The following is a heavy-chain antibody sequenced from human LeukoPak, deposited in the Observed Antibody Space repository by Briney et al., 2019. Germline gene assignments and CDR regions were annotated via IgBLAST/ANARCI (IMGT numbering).Heavy chain of an antibody. CDR1: GYTFTNYF. J-gene: IGHJ4*02. CDR3: ARGPDYGGPDY. D-gene: IGHD4-23*01. V-gene: IGHV1-46*01. CDR2: INPISGST. Sequence: ASAKVSCKASGYTFTNYFMHWVRQAPGQGLEWMAIINPISGSTTYAQKFQGRVTMTTDTSTNTVYMELSSLRSEDTAVYYCARGPDYGGPDYWGQGTLVTVSS.